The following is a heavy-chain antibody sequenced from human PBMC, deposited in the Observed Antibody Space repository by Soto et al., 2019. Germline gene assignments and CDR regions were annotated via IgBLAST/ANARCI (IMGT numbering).Heavy chain of an antibody. V-gene: IGHV3-9*01. Sequence: EVQLVESGGALVQPGGSLRLSCTASGFTFDDYAIHWVRQAPGKGLEWISGISWNGDATGYADSVKGRFTMSRDNAKNSLYLQMNSLRTEDTAMYFCANLPLYGSGFDCWGRGTLVTVAS. CDR1: GFTFDDYA. J-gene: IGHJ4*02. CDR2: ISWNGDAT. CDR3: ANLPLYGSGFDC. D-gene: IGHD3-10*01.